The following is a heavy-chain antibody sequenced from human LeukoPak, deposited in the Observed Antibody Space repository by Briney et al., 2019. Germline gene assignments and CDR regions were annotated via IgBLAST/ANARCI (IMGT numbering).Heavy chain of an antibody. J-gene: IGHJ4*02. D-gene: IGHD3-16*01. CDR2: IYYSGST. Sequence: PSETLSLTCTVSGGSISSSSYYWGWIRQPPGKGLEWIGSIYYSGSTYYNPSLKSRVTISVDTSKNQFSLKLSSVTAADTAVYYCAKAGLITWWDFDYWGQGTLVTVSS. V-gene: IGHV4-39*01. CDR1: GGSISSSSYY. CDR3: AKAGLITWWDFDY.